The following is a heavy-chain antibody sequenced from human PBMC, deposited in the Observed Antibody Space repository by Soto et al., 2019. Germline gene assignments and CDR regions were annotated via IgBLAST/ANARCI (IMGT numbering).Heavy chain of an antibody. CDR2: IYYSGST. D-gene: IGHD4-17*01. CDR1: GGSISSDGYY. J-gene: IGHJ4*02. V-gene: IGHV4-61*08. Sequence: SETLSLTCTVSGGSISSDGYYWSWIRQHPGKGLEWIGYIYYSGSTNYNPSLKSRVTISVDTSKNQFSLKLSSVTAADTAVYYCARAAYGDRLDFWGQGTLVTVSS. CDR3: ARAAYGDRLDF.